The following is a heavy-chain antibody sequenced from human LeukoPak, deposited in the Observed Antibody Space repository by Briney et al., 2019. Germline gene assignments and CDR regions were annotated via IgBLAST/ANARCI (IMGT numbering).Heavy chain of an antibody. J-gene: IGHJ4*02. CDR3: ARAPHGSYEVFDY. CDR1: GYTFTSYY. Sequence: ASVKVSCKASGYTFTSYYIHWVRQAPGQGLEWMGIINPSIGRTSYAQKFQGRVTMTRDTSTTTVYMELSSLRSEDTAVYYCARAPHGSYEVFDYWGQGTLVTVCS. CDR2: INPSIGRT. V-gene: IGHV1-46*01. D-gene: IGHD1-26*01.